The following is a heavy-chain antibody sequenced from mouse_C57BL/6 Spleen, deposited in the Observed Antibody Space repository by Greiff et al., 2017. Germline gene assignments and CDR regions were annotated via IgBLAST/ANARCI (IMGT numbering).Heavy chain of an antibody. V-gene: IGHV5-17*01. Sequence: EVQLVESGGGLVKPGGSLRLSCAASGFTFSDYGMHWVRQAPEKGLEWVAYISSGSSTIYYADTVKGGFTITRDNATNALFLQSTSLRSEDTAMYYCAIGNYFGYWGQGTTLTVSS. J-gene: IGHJ2*01. CDR1: GFTFSDYG. D-gene: IGHD1-1*02. CDR2: ISSGSSTI. CDR3: AIGNYFGY.